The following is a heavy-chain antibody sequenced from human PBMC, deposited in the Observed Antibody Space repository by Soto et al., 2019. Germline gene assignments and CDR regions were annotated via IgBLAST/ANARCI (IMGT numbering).Heavy chain of an antibody. CDR3: AREGIVQLERREAFDI. D-gene: IGHD1-1*01. V-gene: IGHV4-61*01. CDR1: GGSVSSGSYY. J-gene: IGHJ3*02. Sequence: QVQLQESGPGLVKPSETLSLTCTVSGGSVSSGSYYWSWIRQPPGKGLEWIGYIYYSGSTTYNPSLKSRVTISVDTSKNQFSLKLSSVTAADTAVYYCAREGIVQLERREAFDIWGQGTMVTVSS. CDR2: IYYSGST.